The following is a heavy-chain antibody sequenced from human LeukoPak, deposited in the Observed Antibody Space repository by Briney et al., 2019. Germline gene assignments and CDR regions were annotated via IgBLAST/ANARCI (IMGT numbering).Heavy chain of an antibody. CDR1: GGSFSGYY. V-gene: IGHV4-34*01. D-gene: IGHD2-2*01. CDR3: AKEGCSSTSCYHPQND. CDR2: INHSGST. Sequence: SETLSLTCAVYGGSFSGYYWSWIRQPPGKGLEWIGEINHSGSTNYNPSLKSRVTISVDTSKNQFSLKLSSVTAADTAVYYCAKEGCSSTSCYHPQNDWGQGTLVTVSS. J-gene: IGHJ4*02.